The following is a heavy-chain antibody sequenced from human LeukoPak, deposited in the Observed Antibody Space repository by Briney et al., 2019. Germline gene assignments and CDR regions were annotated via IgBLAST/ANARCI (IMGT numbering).Heavy chain of an antibody. CDR3: ARWRVGYCSGGSCYSFASVAFDI. CDR2: IYTSGST. D-gene: IGHD2-15*01. J-gene: IGHJ3*02. Sequence: PSETLSLTCTVSGGSISSGSYYWSWIRQPAGKGLEWIGRIYTSGSTNYNPSLKSRVTISVDTSKNQFSLKLSSVTAADTAVYSCARWRVGYCSGGSCYSFASVAFDIWGQGTMVTVSS. V-gene: IGHV4-61*02. CDR1: GGSISSGSYY.